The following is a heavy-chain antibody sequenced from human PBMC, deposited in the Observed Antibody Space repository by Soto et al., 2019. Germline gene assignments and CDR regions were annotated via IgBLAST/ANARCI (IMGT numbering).Heavy chain of an antibody. CDR3: ARAPSGDSRQEFDY. CDR1: GGSFSGYY. D-gene: IGHD3-22*01. Sequence: QVQLQQWGAGLLKPSETLSLTCAVYGGSFSGYYWSWIRQPPGKGLEWIGEINHSGSTNYNPSHKSRVTISVDTSKNQFSLKLSSVTAADTAVYYCARAPSGDSRQEFDYWGQGTLVTVSS. V-gene: IGHV4-34*01. CDR2: INHSGST. J-gene: IGHJ4*02.